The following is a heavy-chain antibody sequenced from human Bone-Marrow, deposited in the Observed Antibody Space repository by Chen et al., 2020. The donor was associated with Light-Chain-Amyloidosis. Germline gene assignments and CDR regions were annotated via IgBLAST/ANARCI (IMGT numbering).Heavy chain of an antibody. CDR3: ARERDGRGLDY. CDR1: GFTFSSYA. V-gene: IGHV3-30*03. Sequence: VESGGGVVQPGRSLRLSCAAYGFTFSSYAMYWVRKAPGKGLEWLAFISYDGIRVSDAGSLKGLFTISRDQSKRKLYLQMNSLGPEDTALYYCARERDGRGLDYWGQGTLVSVST. J-gene: IGHJ4*02. D-gene: IGHD3-10*01. CDR2: ISYDGIRV.